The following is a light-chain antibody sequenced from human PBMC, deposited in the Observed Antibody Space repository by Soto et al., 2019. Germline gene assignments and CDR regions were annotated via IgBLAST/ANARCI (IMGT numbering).Light chain of an antibody. CDR2: KAT. V-gene: IGKV1-5*03. CDR1: QSITDA. Sequence: DIQMTQSPSTLSASVGDRVTITCRASQSITDALAWYQQKPAKAPKFLVYKATNLEGGAPSRFSGSGSGTEFTLTMSSVQPDDFATYYCQYCDDYSWTFGQGTKVEIK. J-gene: IGKJ1*01. CDR3: QYCDDYSWT.